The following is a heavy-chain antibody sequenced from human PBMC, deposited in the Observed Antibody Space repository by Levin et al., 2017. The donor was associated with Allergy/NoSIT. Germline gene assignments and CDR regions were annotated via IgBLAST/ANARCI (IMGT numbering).Heavy chain of an antibody. CDR2: ISWNSGSI. V-gene: IGHV3-9*01. J-gene: IGHJ4*02. CDR3: AKAMRYYYDSSGYYSG. D-gene: IGHD3-22*01. Sequence: GGSLRLSCAASGFTFDDYVMHWVRQAPGKGLEWVSGISWNSGSIGYADSVKGRFTISRDNAKNSLYLQMNSLRAEDTALYYCAKAMRYYYDSSGYYSGWGQGTLVTVSS. CDR1: GFTFDDYV.